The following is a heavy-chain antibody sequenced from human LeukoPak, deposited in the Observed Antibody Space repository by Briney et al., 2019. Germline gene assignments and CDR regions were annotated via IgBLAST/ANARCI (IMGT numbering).Heavy chain of an antibody. CDR2: MNSDESTT. CDR3: ARGSQYCSSWYVDY. J-gene: IGHJ4*02. D-gene: IGHD6-13*01. Sequence: GGSLRLSCAASEFTLSSYWMHRVRHAPGKGPVWVSSMNSDESTTTYADSVKGRFTISRDNANNTLYLQMNSLRVEDTAVYYCARGSQYCSSWYVDYWGQGTLVTVSS. CDR1: EFTLSSYW. V-gene: IGHV3-74*01.